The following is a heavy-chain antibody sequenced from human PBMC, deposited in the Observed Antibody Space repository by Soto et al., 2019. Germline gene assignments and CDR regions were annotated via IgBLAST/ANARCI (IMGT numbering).Heavy chain of an antibody. CDR3: ARDEGSSSWLDF. CDR2: ISSSSSTI. V-gene: IGHV3-48*01. CDR1: GFTFSIYS. D-gene: IGHD6-13*01. Sequence: EVQLVESGGGLVQPGGSLRLSCAASGFTFSIYSMNWVRQAPGKGLEWVSYISSSSSTIHYADSVKGRFTISRDNAKNSLYLQMNSLRAEDTAVYYYARDEGSSSWLDFWGQGTLVTVSS. J-gene: IGHJ4*02.